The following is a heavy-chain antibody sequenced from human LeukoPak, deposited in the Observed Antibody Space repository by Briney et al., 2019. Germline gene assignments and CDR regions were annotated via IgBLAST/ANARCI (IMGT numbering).Heavy chain of an antibody. CDR2: IYYSGST. Sequence: SETLSLTCTVSGGSISSGDYYWSWIRQPPGKGLEWIGYIYYSGSTYYNPSLKSRVTISVDTSKNQFSLKLSSVTAADTAVYYCAGNLWFGELLNDYWGQGTLVTVSS. J-gene: IGHJ4*02. V-gene: IGHV4-30-4*01. CDR3: AGNLWFGELLNDY. CDR1: GGSISSGDYY. D-gene: IGHD3-10*01.